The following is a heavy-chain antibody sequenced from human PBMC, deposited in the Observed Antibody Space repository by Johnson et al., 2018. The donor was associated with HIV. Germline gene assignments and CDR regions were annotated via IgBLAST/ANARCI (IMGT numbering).Heavy chain of an antibody. J-gene: IGHJ3*02. Sequence: VQLVESGGGLVQPGGSLRLSCAASGFTFSSYAMSWVRQAPGKGLEWVSGVNWNGGSTGYADSVKGRFTISRDNAKNSLYLQMNSLRAEDTAVYYCAGAPLRHDAFDIWGQGTMVTVSS. CDR3: AGAPLRHDAFDI. CDR2: VNWNGGST. CDR1: GFTFSSYA. D-gene: IGHD4-17*01. V-gene: IGHV3-20*04.